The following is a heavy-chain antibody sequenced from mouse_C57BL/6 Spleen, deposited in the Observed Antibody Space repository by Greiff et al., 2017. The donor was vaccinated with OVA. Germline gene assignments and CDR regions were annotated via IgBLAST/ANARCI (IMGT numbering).Heavy chain of an antibody. Sequence: QVQLKESGAELVRPGASVKMSCKASGYTFTSYNMHWVKQTPRQGLEWIGAIYPGNGDTSYNQKFKGKATLTVDKSSSTAYMQLSSLTSEDSAVYFCARDYYGSSYDYAMDYWGQGTSVTVSS. CDR1: GYTFTSYN. D-gene: IGHD1-1*01. CDR3: ARDYYGSSYDYAMDY. CDR2: IYPGNGDT. J-gene: IGHJ4*01. V-gene: IGHV1-12*01.